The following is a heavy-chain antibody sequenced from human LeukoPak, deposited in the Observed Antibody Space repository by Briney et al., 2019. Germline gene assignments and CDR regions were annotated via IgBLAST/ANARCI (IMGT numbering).Heavy chain of an antibody. D-gene: IGHD6-19*01. Sequence: GGSLRLSCAASGFTFSSYSMNWVRQAPGKGLGWVSYISGSSSIIYYADSVKGRFIISRDNAKNSLYLQMNSLRDEDTALYYCARWFSSGRGFFDYWGQGILVTVSS. CDR1: GFTFSSYS. CDR3: ARWFSSGRGFFDY. CDR2: ISGSSSII. V-gene: IGHV3-48*02. J-gene: IGHJ4*02.